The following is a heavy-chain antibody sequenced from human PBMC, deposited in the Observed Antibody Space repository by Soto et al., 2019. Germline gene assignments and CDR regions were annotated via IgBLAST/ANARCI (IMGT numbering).Heavy chain of an antibody. D-gene: IGHD2-2*01. CDR2: VYYRGRS. Sequence: SETLSLTCTVSGGSVSNSNYYWGWIRQSPGKGLEWIGSVYYRGRSYSKSSVKSRVTISVDTSKNQFSLNLNSVTASDTAVYYCVSQRTSVPTQAYFDYWGPGALVTVSS. CDR1: GGSVSNSNYY. J-gene: IGHJ4*02. CDR3: VSQRTSVPTQAYFDY. V-gene: IGHV4-39*01.